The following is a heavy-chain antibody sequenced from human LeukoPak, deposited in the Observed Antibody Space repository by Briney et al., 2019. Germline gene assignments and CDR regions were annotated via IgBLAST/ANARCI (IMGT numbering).Heavy chain of an antibody. CDR3: ARHRPPRRLRLAAAGTIDY. V-gene: IGHV4-34*01. CDR1: GGSSSGYY. J-gene: IGHJ4*02. D-gene: IGHD6-13*01. Sequence: KTSETLSLTCAVYGGSSSGYYWSWIRQPPGKGLEWIGEINHSGSTNYNPSLKSRVTISVDPSKNQFSLKLSSVTAADTAVYYCARHRPPRRLRLAAAGTIDYWGQGTLVTVSS. CDR2: INHSGST.